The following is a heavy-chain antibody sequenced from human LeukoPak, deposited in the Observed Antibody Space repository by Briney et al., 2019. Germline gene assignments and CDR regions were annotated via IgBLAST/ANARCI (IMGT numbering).Heavy chain of an antibody. CDR3: ARISYYYDSSGYYYGY. V-gene: IGHV1-8*01. D-gene: IGHD3-22*01. J-gene: IGHJ4*02. Sequence: GASVKVSCKASGYTFTSYDINWVRQATGQGLEWMGWMNPNSGNTGYAQKFQGRVTMSRNTSISTAYMELSSLRSEDTAVYYCARISYYYDSSGYYYGYWGQGTLVTVSS. CDR2: MNPNSGNT. CDR1: GYTFTSYD.